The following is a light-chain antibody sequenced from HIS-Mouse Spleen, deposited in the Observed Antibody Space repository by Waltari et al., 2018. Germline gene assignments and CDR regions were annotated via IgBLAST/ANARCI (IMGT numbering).Light chain of an antibody. CDR2: LNSDGSH. J-gene: IGLJ3*02. V-gene: IGLV4-69*01. CDR1: SGHSSYA. CDR3: QTWGTGIGV. Sequence: QLVLTQSPSASASLGASVKLTCTLSSGHSSYAIAWHPQQPEKGPRYLMKLNSDGSHSKGDGIPDRFSGSSSGAERYLTISSLQSEDEADYYCQTWGTGIGVFGGGTKLTVL.